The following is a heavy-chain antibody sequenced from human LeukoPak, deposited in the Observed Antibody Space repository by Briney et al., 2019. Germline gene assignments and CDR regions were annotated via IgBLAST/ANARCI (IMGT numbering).Heavy chain of an antibody. CDR3: ARGTTYSSSANY. J-gene: IGHJ4*02. CDR1: GYTFTDYY. V-gene: IGHV1-18*04. Sequence: VASVKVSCKASGYTFTDYYLHWVRQAPGQGLEWMGWISAYNGNTNYAQKLQGRVTMTTDTSTSTAYMELRSLRSDDTAVYYCARGTTYSSSANYWGQGTLVTVSS. D-gene: IGHD6-6*01. CDR2: ISAYNGNT.